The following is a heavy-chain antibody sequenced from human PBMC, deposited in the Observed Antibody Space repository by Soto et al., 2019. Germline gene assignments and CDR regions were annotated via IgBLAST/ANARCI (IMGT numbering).Heavy chain of an antibody. CDR2: ISSRSDI. CDR1: GFTFSTYI. V-gene: IGHV3-21*01. J-gene: IGHJ6*02. D-gene: IGHD2-8*02. CDR3: ARVYTAGTVATGLDV. Sequence: PGGSLRLSGVGAGFTFSTYIINWVRQAPGKGLEWVSSISSRSDIYYADSVKGRFTISRDNAKNSVSLQMNSLRAEDTAVYYCARVYTAGTVATGLDVRAQGTTVPVSS.